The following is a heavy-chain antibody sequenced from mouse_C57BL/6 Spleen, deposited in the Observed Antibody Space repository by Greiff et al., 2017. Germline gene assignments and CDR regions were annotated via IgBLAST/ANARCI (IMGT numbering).Heavy chain of an antibody. CDR2: ISDGGSYT. J-gene: IGHJ1*03. CDR3: ARDGLRAGLYFDV. V-gene: IGHV5-4*01. Sequence: EVQVVESGGGLVKPGGSLTLSCAASGFTFSSYAMSWVRQTPEKRLEWVATISDGGSYTYYPDNVKGRFTISRDNAKNNQYLQMSHLKSEDTAMYYCARDGLRAGLYFDVWGTGTTVTVS. CDR1: GFTFSSYA. D-gene: IGHD1-2*01.